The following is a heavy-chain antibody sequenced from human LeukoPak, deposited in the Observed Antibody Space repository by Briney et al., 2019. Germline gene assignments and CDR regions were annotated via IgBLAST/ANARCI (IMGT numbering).Heavy chain of an antibody. CDR1: GFTFSTYV. Sequence: PGGSLRLSCAASGFTFSTYVMSWARQAPGEGLEWVSTISASGIGTYYADSVKGRFTVSRDNSKNTLYLQMNSLRAEDTAVYFCANLRGSGSSYFDSWGQGTLVTVSS. J-gene: IGHJ4*02. CDR2: ISASGIGT. CDR3: ANLRGSGSSYFDS. V-gene: IGHV3-23*01. D-gene: IGHD3-10*01.